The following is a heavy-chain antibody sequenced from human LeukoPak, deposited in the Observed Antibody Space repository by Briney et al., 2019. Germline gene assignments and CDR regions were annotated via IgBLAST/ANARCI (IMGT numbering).Heavy chain of an antibody. CDR2: MNPHSGNT. CDR3: ASPQKTYDYIWGSYRSPFDY. J-gene: IGHJ4*02. V-gene: IGHV1-8*01. Sequence: GASVKVSCKTSGHTFNSYDINWVRQTIGQGLEWMGWMNPHSGNTDYAQKFQGRVTFTRNTSISTVYMEVTSLRYEDTAVYYCASPQKTYDYIWGSYRSPFDYWGQGTLVTVSS. CDR1: GHTFNSYD. D-gene: IGHD3-16*02.